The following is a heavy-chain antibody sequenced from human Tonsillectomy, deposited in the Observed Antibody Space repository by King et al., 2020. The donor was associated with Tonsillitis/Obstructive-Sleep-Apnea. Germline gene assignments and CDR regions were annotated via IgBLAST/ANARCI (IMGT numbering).Heavy chain of an antibody. CDR2: ISGSGGST. V-gene: IGHV3-23*04. CDR3: AKDGLYFYCSGSQFDY. CDR1: GFTFSSYA. J-gene: IGHJ4*02. D-gene: IGHD3-10*01. Sequence: VQLVESGGGLVQPGGSLRLSCAASGFTFSSYAMSWVRQAPGKGLEWVSAISGSGGSTYYADSVKGRFTISRDNSKNTLYLQMNILRADDTAVYYCAKDGLYFYCSGSQFDYWGQGTLVTVSS.